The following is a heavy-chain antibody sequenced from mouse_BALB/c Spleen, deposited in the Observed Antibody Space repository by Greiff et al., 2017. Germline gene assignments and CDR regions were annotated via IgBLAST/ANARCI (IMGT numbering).Heavy chain of an antibody. CDR1: GYSITSDYA. V-gene: IGHV3-2*02. CDR2: ISYSGST. J-gene: IGHJ2*01. CDR3: ARDYEYYFDY. D-gene: IGHD1-1*01. Sequence: EVKVEESGPGLVKPSQSLSLTCTVTGYSITSDYAWNWIRQFPGNKLEWMGYISYSGSTSYNPSLKSRISITRDTSKNQFFLQLNSVTTEDTATYYCARDYEYYFDYWGQGTTLTVSS.